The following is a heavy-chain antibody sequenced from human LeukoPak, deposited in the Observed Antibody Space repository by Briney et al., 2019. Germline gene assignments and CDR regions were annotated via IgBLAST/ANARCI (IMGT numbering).Heavy chain of an antibody. CDR2: IDPGDSDT. Sequence: PGESLKISCKGSGYSFSSYWVAWVRQMPGKGLEWMGIIDPGDSDTRYSPSFQGQVTISVDRSTSTAYLQWSSLKASDTAIYYCARMRSSTSPFDYWGQGALVTVPS. D-gene: IGHD2-2*01. J-gene: IGHJ4*02. CDR1: GYSFSSYW. V-gene: IGHV5-51*01. CDR3: ARMRSSTSPFDY.